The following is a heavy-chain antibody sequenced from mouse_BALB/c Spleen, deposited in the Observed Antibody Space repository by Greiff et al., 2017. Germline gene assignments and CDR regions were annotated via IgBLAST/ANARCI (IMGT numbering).Heavy chain of an antibody. CDR1: GYTFTSYW. J-gene: IGHJ2*01. CDR2: IYPSDSYT. D-gene: IGHD2-3*01. CDR3: TRWLLRGYFDY. V-gene: IGHV1-69*02. Sequence: QVQLQQPGAELVRPGASVKLSCKASGYTFTSYWINWVKQRPGQGLEWIGNIYPSDSYTNYNQKFKDKATLTVDKSSSTAYMQLSSPTSEDSAVYYCTRWLLRGYFDYWGQGTTLTVSS.